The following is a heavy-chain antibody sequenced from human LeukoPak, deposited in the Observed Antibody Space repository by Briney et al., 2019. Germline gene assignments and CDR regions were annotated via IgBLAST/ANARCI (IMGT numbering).Heavy chain of an antibody. D-gene: IGHD3-16*02. V-gene: IGHV3-33*01. J-gene: IGHJ4*02. CDR3: ARVIELSLYGIDY. CDR2: IWYDGSNK. Sequence: GGSLRLSCAASGFTFSSYGMPWVRQAPGKGLEWVAVIWYDGSNKYYADSVMGRFTISRDNSKNTLYLQMNSLRAEDTAVYYCARVIELSLYGIDYWGQGTLVTVSS. CDR1: GFTFSSYG.